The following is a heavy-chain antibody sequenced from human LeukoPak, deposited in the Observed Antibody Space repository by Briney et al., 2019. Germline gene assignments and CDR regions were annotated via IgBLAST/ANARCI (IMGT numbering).Heavy chain of an antibody. Sequence: PGGSLRLSCTASGFTFRSFAMNWVRQAPGKGLEWVSSIGISPGYMYYADSVKGRFTISRDNAKNSLYLQMNSLRAEDTAMYYCARGTTYNHDRSGRYGMDVWGQGTTVTVSS. V-gene: IGHV3-21*01. CDR2: IGISPGYM. CDR3: ARGTTYNHDRSGRYGMDV. D-gene: IGHD3-22*01. CDR1: GFTFRSFA. J-gene: IGHJ6*02.